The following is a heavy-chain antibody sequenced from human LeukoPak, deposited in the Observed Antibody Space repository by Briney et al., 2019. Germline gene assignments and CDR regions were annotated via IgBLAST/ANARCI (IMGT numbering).Heavy chain of an antibody. Sequence: SETLSLTCTVSGGSISSYYWSWIRQPPGKGLEWIGYIYYSRSTNYNPSLKSRVTISVDTSKNQFSLKLSSVTAADTAVYYCARAPFGVVRGWFDPWGQGTLVTVSS. V-gene: IGHV4-59*01. D-gene: IGHD3-3*01. CDR1: GGSISSYY. CDR3: ARAPFGVVRGWFDP. CDR2: IYYSRST. J-gene: IGHJ5*02.